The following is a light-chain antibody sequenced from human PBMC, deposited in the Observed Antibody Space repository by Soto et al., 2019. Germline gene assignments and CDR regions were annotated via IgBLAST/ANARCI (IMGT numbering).Light chain of an antibody. Sequence: EILLTQSPVTLSLSPGERATLSCRASQSVSSTYLAWYQQKPGQPPRLLIYGASSRATVIPDRFSGSGSGTDFTLTISRLEPEDFAVYYCQQCGDSPYTFGQGTKLEI. CDR2: GAS. CDR1: QSVSSTY. CDR3: QQCGDSPYT. V-gene: IGKV3-20*01. J-gene: IGKJ2*01.